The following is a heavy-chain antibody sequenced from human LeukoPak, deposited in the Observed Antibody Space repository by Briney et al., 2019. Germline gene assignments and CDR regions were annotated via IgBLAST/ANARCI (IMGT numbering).Heavy chain of an antibody. J-gene: IGHJ3*02. Sequence: GGSLRLSCEASGFTFSNYWMTWVRQAPGKGLEWVANIKEDESEEYYVDSVKGRFTISGDNAKNSLYLQMNSLRAEDTAVYYCARDHTNWYRKDAFDIWGQGTKVTVSS. V-gene: IGHV3-7*01. CDR2: IKEDESEE. CDR1: GFTFSNYW. D-gene: IGHD1-1*01. CDR3: ARDHTNWYRKDAFDI.